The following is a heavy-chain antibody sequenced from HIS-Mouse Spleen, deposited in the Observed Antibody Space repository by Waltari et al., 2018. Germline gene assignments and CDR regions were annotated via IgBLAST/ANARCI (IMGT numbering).Heavy chain of an antibody. D-gene: IGHD6-13*01. CDR1: GGSISSSSYY. J-gene: IGHJ2*01. CDR2: TYYSGST. V-gene: IGHV4-39*07. CDR3: AREIPYSSSWYDWYFDL. Sequence: QLQLQESGPGLVKPSETLSLTCTVSGGSISSSSYYRGWIREPPGRGLGWIGSTYYSGSTYYNPSLKSRVTISVDTSKNQFSLKLSSVTAADTAVYYCAREIPYSSSWYDWYFDLWGRGTLVTVSS.